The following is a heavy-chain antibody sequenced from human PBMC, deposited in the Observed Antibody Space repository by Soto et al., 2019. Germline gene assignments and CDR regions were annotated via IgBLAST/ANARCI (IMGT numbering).Heavy chain of an antibody. V-gene: IGHV1-69*01. Sequence: QVQLVQSGAEVKKPGSSVKVSCKASGGTFSSYAISWVRQAPGQGLEWMGGIIPIFGTANYAQKFQGRVTISADEYTSTAYMELSSLRSEDTAVYYGASHKDLGDSYGYVWFEPWGQGTLVTVSS. J-gene: IGHJ5*02. CDR1: GGTFSSYA. D-gene: IGHD5-18*01. CDR3: ASHKDLGDSYGYVWFEP. CDR2: IIPIFGTA.